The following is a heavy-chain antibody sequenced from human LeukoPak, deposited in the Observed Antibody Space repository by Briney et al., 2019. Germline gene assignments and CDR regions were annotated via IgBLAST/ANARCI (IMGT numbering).Heavy chain of an antibody. CDR1: AFMFISYG. V-gene: IGHV3-30*18. J-gene: IGHJ6*02. CDR3: AKDRGTSSSAYGMDV. Sequence: GGSLRLAWAPSAFMFISYGMHWVRQAPGGGRGWVAVISYDGSSKYHADSVRGRFTISRDNSKNTLYLQMNSMRGEDTAVYYCAKDRGTSSSAYGMDVWGQGTTVTVSS. D-gene: IGHD6-6*01. CDR2: ISYDGSSK.